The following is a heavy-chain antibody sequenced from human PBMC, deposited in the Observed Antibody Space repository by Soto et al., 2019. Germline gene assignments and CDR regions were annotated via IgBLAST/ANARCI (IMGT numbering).Heavy chain of an antibody. D-gene: IGHD3-3*01. CDR1: GFTFSSYW. CDR3: ARDYMNYDFWSGYYTFDYFDY. CDR2: IKQDGSEK. J-gene: IGHJ4*02. V-gene: IGHV3-7*01. Sequence: GGSLRLSCAASGFTFSSYWMSWVRQAPGKGLEWVANIKQDGSEKYYVDSVKGRFTISRDNAKNSLYLQMNSLRAEDTAVYYCARDYMNYDFWSGYYTFDYFDYWGQGPLVTVYS.